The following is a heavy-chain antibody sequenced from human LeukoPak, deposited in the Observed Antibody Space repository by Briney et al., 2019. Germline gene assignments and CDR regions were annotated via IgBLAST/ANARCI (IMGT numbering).Heavy chain of an antibody. D-gene: IGHD5-18*01. CDR3: ARDLSGVTGYTYGRGIDY. CDR2: IGSSVSAK. CDR1: GFTFSTYE. J-gene: IGHJ4*02. Sequence: GGSLRLSCAASGFTFSTYEMNWVRQAPGKGLEWVSYIGSSVSAKYYADSVKGRFTISRDNAKTSLYLQMNSLRAEDTAVYYCARDLSGVTGYTYGRGIDYWGQGTLVTVSS. V-gene: IGHV3-48*03.